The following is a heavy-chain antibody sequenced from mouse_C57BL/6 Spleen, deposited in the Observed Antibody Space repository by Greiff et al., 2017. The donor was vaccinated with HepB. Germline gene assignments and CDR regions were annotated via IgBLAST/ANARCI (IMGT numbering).Heavy chain of an antibody. V-gene: IGHV5-6*02. CDR1: GFTFSSYG. CDR3: ARKTGSDAMDY. D-gene: IGHD4-1*01. Sequence: DVMLVESGGDLVKPGGSLKLSCAASGFTFSSYGMSWVRQTPDKRLEWVATISSGGSYTYYPDSVKGRFTISRDNAKNTLYLQMSSLKSEDTAMYYCARKTGSDAMDYWGQGTSVTVSS. CDR2: ISSGGSYT. J-gene: IGHJ4*01.